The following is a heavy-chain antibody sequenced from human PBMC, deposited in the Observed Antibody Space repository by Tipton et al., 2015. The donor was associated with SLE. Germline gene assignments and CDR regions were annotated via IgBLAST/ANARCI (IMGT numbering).Heavy chain of an antibody. CDR2: IYYSGST. CDR1: GGSISSYY. J-gene: IGHJ3*02. V-gene: IGHV4-59*01. D-gene: IGHD2-21*01. Sequence: LRLSCTVSGGSISSYYGRWIRQPPGKGLEWIGYIYYSGSTNYNPSLKSRVTISVDTSKNQFSLKLSSVTAADTAVYYCARAPYNAFDIWGQGTMVTVSS. CDR3: ARAPYNAFDI.